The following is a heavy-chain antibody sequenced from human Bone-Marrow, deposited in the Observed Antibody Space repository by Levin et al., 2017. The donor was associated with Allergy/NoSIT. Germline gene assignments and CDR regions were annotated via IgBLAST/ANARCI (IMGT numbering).Heavy chain of an antibody. CDR2: ISYDGSNK. D-gene: IGHD5-12*01. CDR1: GFTFSSYG. J-gene: IGHJ6*02. Sequence: GGSLRLSCAASGFTFSSYGMHWVRQAPGKGLEWVAVISYDGSNKYYADSVKGRFTISRDNSKNTLYLQMNSLRAEDTAVYYCAKERLRLDPPNYDYGMDGWGQGTTVTVSS. CDR3: AKERLRLDPPNYDYGMDG. V-gene: IGHV3-30*18.